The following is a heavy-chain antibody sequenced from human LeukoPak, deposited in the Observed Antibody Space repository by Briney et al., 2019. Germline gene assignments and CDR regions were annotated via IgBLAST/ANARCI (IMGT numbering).Heavy chain of an antibody. CDR3: ARKPIPRIAAAGSPGNYLDY. D-gene: IGHD6-13*01. CDR1: GYSFTSYW. V-gene: IGHV5-51*01. J-gene: IGHJ4*02. Sequence: GESLKISCKGSGYSFTSYWIGWVRQMPGKGLEWMGIIYPGDSDTRYSPSFQGQVTISADKSISTAYLQWSSLKASDTAMYYCARKPIPRIAAAGSPGNYLDYWGQGTLVTVSS. CDR2: IYPGDSDT.